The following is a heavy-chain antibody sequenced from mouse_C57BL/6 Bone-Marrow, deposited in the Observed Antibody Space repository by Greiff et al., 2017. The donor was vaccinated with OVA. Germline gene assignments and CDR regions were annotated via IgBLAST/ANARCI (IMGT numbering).Heavy chain of an antibody. Sequence: QVQLQQSGAELVRPGASVKLSCKASGYTFTDYYINWVKQRPGQGLEWIARIYPGSGNTYYNEKFKGKATLTAEKSSSTAYMQLSSLTSEDSAVYFCARDYYGSSYDDWGQGTTLTVSS. CDR1: GYTFTDYY. V-gene: IGHV1-76*01. CDR2: IYPGSGNT. CDR3: ARDYYGSSYDD. D-gene: IGHD1-1*01. J-gene: IGHJ2*01.